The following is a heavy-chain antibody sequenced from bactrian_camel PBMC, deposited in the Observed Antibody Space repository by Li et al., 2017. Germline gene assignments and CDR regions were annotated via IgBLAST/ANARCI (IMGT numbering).Heavy chain of an antibody. D-gene: IGHD5*01. CDR1: GFTFSSYG. Sequence: HVQLVESGGGFVQPGGSLRLSCSASGFTFSSYGMVWVRQAPGKGLEWVSTIVSGGVSTYYSDSMKGRFTISRDNAKNTLYLQLNSLKTEDTAMYFCTKDRAPGWATFAYWGQGTQVTVS. J-gene: IGHJ4*01. CDR2: IVSGGVST. V-gene: IGHV3S1*01. CDR3: TKDRAPGWATFAY.